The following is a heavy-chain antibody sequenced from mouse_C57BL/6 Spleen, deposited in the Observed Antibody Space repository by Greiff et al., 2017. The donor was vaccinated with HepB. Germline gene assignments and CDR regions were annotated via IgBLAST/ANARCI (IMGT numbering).Heavy chain of an antibody. CDR3: ARSYSNYGAMDY. Sequence: EVQLVESGPSLVRPSQTLSLTCTVTGFSINSDCYWIWIRQFPGNKLEYIGYTFYSGITYYNPSLESRTYITRDTSKNQFSLKLSSVTTEDTATYYCARSYSNYGAMDYWGQGTSVTVSS. J-gene: IGHJ4*01. V-gene: IGHV3-3*01. CDR1: GFSINSDCY. CDR2: TFYSGIT. D-gene: IGHD2-5*01.